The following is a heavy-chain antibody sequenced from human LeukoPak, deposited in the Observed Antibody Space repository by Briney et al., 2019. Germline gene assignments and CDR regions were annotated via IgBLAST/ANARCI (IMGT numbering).Heavy chain of an antibody. CDR1: GYTFTSYY. J-gene: IGHJ4*02. Sequence: ASVKLSCKASGYTFTSYYMHWVRQAPGQGLEWMGIINPSGGSTSYAQKFQGRITMARDMFTSTLYMELSSLRSEDTAVYYCVRELVRGIYAYWGQGTLVTVSS. V-gene: IGHV1-46*01. CDR2: INPSGGST. CDR3: VRELVRGIYAY. D-gene: IGHD3-10*01.